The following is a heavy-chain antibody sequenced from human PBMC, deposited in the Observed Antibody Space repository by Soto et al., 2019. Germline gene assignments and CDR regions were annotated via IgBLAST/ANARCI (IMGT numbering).Heavy chain of an antibody. V-gene: IGHV3-53*01. D-gene: IGHD3-3*01. J-gene: IGHJ5*02. Sequence: GGSLRLSCAASGLTVSSNYMSWVRQAPGKGLEWVSVIYSDGSTYYADSVKGRFTISRDNSKNTLYLQMNSLRAEDTAVYYCSRFLEWLLYDHWGQGTLVTVSS. CDR1: GLTVSSNY. CDR3: SRFLEWLLYDH. CDR2: IYSDGST.